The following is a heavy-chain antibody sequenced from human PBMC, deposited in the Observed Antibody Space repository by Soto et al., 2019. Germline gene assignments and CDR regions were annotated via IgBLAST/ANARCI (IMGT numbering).Heavy chain of an antibody. Sequence: SQTLSLTCAISGGSVSSNSAAWNWIRQSPSRGLEWLGRTYYRSKWYNDYAVSVKSRITINPDTSKNQFSLRLNSVTPEDTAVYYCARDLVAAAGSGRFDIWGQGTMVTVSS. CDR2: TYYRSKWYN. J-gene: IGHJ3*02. D-gene: IGHD6-13*01. CDR3: ARDLVAAAGSGRFDI. V-gene: IGHV6-1*01. CDR1: GGSVSSNSAA.